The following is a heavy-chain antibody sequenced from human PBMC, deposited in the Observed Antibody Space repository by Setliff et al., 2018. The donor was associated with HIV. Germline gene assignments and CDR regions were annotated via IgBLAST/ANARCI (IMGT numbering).Heavy chain of an antibody. J-gene: IGHJ4*02. CDR1: GFNFSTYG. V-gene: IGHV3-30*02. D-gene: IGHD3-22*01. Sequence: GGSLRLSCAASGFNFSTYGMHWVRQAPGKGLEWVAIIFYDGSNKDYADSGKGRFTISRGNSKNTLYLQMNSLRAEDTAVYYCAKEMRDSYYYDSSGSLIPDYFDYWGQGTLVTVSS. CDR2: IFYDGSNK. CDR3: AKEMRDSYYYDSSGSLIPDYFDY.